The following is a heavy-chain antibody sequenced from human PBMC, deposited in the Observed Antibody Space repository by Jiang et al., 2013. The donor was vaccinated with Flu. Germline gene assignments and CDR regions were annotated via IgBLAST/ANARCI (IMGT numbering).Heavy chain of an antibody. J-gene: IGHJ4*02. CDR3: ARDMALLQRFYFDN. D-gene: IGHD3-10*01. CDR2: SQDGAEA. Sequence: LSCAASKIHLQYLSPCIGSARLRARAWSGWLYSQDGAEADYAPSVTGPIHHLQRQTPGNTLYLQMNTLRLEDTAVYYCARDMALLQRFYFDNWGQGTLVTVSS. V-gene: IGHV3-30*03. CDR1: KIHLQYLS.